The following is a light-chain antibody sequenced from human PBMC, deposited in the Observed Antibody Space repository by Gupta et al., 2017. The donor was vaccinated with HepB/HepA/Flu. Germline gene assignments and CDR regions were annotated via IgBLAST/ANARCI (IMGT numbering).Light chain of an antibody. CDR3: CSYAGSSTSV. Sequence: QSALTQPASVSGSPGPSITISCTGTSSDVGSYNLVSWYQQHPGKAPKLMIYEVSKRPAGVSNRFSGSKSGNTASLTISGRQAEDEADYYCCSYAGSSTSVFGGGTKLTVL. CDR2: EVS. V-gene: IGLV2-23*02. CDR1: SSDVGSYNL. J-gene: IGLJ2*01.